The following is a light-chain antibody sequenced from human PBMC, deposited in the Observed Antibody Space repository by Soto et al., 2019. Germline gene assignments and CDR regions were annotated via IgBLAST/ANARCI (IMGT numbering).Light chain of an antibody. J-gene: IGLJ2*01. CDR3: SSYTSSITLV. V-gene: IGLV2-14*01. CDR1: SSDVGGYNY. CDR2: DVN. Sequence: QSALTQPASVSGSPGQSITISCTGTSSDVGGYNYVSWYQQHPGKAPKLMIYDVNNRPSGVSNCFSGSKSGNTASLTISGLQAEDEGDYYCSSYTSSITLVFGGGTKLTVL.